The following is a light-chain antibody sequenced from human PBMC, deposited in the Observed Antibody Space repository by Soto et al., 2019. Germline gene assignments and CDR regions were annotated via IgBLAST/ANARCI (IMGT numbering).Light chain of an antibody. CDR2: GAS. Sequence: EIVMTQSPATLSVSPGERATLSCRASQSVSINYLAWYQQKPGQAPRLLIYGASRGAAGIPDRFSGSGSGTDFTLTISRLEPEDFAVYFCQQYGRSPMFTFGQGTKLEVK. CDR1: QSVSINY. CDR3: QQYGRSPMFT. V-gene: IGKV3-20*01. J-gene: IGKJ2*01.